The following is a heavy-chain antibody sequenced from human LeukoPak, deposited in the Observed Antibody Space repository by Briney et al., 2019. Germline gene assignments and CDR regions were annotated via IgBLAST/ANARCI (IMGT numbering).Heavy chain of an antibody. J-gene: IGHJ2*01. V-gene: IGHV3-23*01. Sequence: TGGSLRLSCAASGFTFSSYDMSWVRQARGKGLEWVSASGADGGSTYADSVKGRFTISRDNSKNTLYLQMNSLRAEDTATYYCAKALNYWYFDLWGRGNLVTVSS. CDR1: GFTFSSYD. CDR2: SGADGGST. CDR3: AKALNYWYFDL.